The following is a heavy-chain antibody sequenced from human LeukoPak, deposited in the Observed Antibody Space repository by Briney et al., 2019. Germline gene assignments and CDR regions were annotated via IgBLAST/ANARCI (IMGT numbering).Heavy chain of an antibody. J-gene: IGHJ4*02. Sequence: QSGGSLRLSCAASGFTFSSYWMHWVRQAPGKGLVWVSRINSDGSSTSYADSVRGRFTISRDNAKNTLYLQMNSLRAEDTAVYYCAAITIFGVEPFDYWGQGNLVTVSS. V-gene: IGHV3-74*01. CDR1: GFTFSSYW. CDR3: AAITIFGVEPFDY. D-gene: IGHD3-3*01. CDR2: INSDGSST.